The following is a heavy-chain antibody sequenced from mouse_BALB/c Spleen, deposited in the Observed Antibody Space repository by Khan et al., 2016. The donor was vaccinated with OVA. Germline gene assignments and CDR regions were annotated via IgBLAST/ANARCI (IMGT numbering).Heavy chain of an antibody. V-gene: IGHV2-6-1*01. CDR1: GFSLTDYG. CDR2: IWSDGST. J-gene: IGHJ4*01. CDR3: ARQPYYHYYVMDY. Sequence: VQRVESGPALVAPSQSLSITCTISGFSLTDYGVHWVRQPPGKGLEWLVVIWSDGSTTYNSALKSRLSISKDNSKSQVFLKMNSRQTDDTAVYYCARQPYYHYYVMDYWGQGTSVTVSS. D-gene: IGHD2-10*01.